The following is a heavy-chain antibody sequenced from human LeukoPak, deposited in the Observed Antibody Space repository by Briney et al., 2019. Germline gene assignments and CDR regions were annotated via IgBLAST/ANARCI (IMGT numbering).Heavy chain of an antibody. CDR2: VLLSGRT. J-gene: IGHJ5*02. D-gene: IGHD1-14*01. V-gene: IGHV4-34*12. CDR1: GQSVSGSRSY. Sequence: SETLSLTCAVYGQSVSGSRSYWAWIRQPPGKGLEWIGNVLLSGRTTYNPALESRVSISMDSSKNQFSLTLTSVTAADTAVYYCAKEPDGIRFDPWGQGTLVTVYS. CDR3: AKEPDGIRFDP.